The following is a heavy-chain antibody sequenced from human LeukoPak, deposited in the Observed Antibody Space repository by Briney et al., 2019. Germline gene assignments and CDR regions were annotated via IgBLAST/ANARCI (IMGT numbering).Heavy chain of an antibody. D-gene: IGHD6-25*01. J-gene: IGHJ6*04. CDR3: ARDGTPIYSSGWVYMDV. V-gene: IGHV1-2*02. CDR2: INPNSGGT. Sequence: APVKASCKASGSTVTGSYMHWVRQAPGHRLECMGWINPNSGGTNYAQKFPGRVTMTRDTSISTAYMELSRLRSDDTAVYYCARDGTPIYSSGWVYMDVWGKGTTVTISS. CDR1: GSTVTGSY.